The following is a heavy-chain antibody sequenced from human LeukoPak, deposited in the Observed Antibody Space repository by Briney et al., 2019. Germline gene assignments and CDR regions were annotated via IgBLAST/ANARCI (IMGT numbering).Heavy chain of an antibody. CDR1: GFTFSNAW. J-gene: IGHJ4*02. D-gene: IGHD3-22*01. CDR2: IKSKTDGGTT. CDR3: TTDLIGSSGYYSGGFDY. V-gene: IGHV3-15*01. Sequence: GGSLRLSCAASGFTFSNAWMSWVRQAPGKGLEWDGRIKSKTDGGTTDYAAPVKGRFTISRDDSKNTLYLQMNSLKTEDTAVYYCTTDLIGSSGYYSGGFDYWGQGTLVTVSS.